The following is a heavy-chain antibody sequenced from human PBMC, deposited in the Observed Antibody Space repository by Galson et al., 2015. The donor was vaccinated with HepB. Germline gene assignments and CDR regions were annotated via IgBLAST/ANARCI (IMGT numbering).Heavy chain of an antibody. CDR1: GFTFSSYA. V-gene: IGHV3-23*01. CDR3: AKLAYYYDSSPYYSFDY. D-gene: IGHD3-22*01. Sequence: SLRLSCAASGFTFSSYAMSWVRQAPGKGLEWVSGISGSGRSAYYADSVKGRFTISRDNSKNKLYLQMNSLRAEDTAIYFCAKLAYYYDSSPYYSFDYWGRGTLVTVSS. CDR2: ISGSGRSA. J-gene: IGHJ4*02.